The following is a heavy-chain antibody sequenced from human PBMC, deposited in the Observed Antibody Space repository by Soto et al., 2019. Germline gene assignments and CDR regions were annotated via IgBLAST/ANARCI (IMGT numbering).Heavy chain of an antibody. J-gene: IGHJ4*02. CDR2: ISHDRTNK. V-gene: IGHV3-30*18. D-gene: IGHD3-22*01. CDR1: GFTFSAYG. CDR3: AKDEYYYSRSGYYIFDS. Sequence: PGGSLRLSCEVSGFTFSAYGMHWVRQAPGKGLEWVAAISHDRTNKNYGDSVKGRFTISRDNSKKTLYLQMNSLRPEDTALYYCAKDEYYYSRSGYYIFDSWGQGTLVT.